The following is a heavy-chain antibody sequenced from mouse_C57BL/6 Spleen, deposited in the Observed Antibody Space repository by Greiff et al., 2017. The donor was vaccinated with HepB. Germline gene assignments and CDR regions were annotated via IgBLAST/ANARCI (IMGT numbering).Heavy chain of an antibody. Sequence: QVHVKQSGAELVRPGTSVKVSCKASGYAFTNYLIEWVKQRPGQGLEWIGVINPGSGGTNYNEKFKGKATLTADKSSSTAYMQLSSLTSEDSAVYFCARYYYGSSYDYFDYWGQGTTLTVSS. CDR3: ARYYYGSSYDYFDY. D-gene: IGHD1-1*01. J-gene: IGHJ2*01. CDR1: GYAFTNYL. V-gene: IGHV1-54*01. CDR2: INPGSGGT.